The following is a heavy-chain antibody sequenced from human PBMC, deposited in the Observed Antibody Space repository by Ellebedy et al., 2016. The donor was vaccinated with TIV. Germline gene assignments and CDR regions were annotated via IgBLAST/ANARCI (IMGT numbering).Heavy chain of an antibody. V-gene: IGHV3-15*07. CDR3: TTLGSWNY. Sequence: GESLKISCAASGFTFSRYAMNWVRQAPGKGLEWVGRIKSKSGGGTTDYAAPVKGRFTISRDDSKNTLFLQMNSLQIEDTAVYYCTTLGSWNYWGQGALVAVSS. CDR2: IKSKSGGGTT. D-gene: IGHD7-27*01. J-gene: IGHJ4*02. CDR1: GFTFSRYA.